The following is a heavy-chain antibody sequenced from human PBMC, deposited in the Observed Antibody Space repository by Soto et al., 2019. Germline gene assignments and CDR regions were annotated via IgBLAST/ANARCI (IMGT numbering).Heavy chain of an antibody. CDR3: TTATGIYT. D-gene: IGHD3-3*01. J-gene: IGHJ4*02. Sequence: PGGSLRLSCSASGFTFSTFDMTWVRQAPGKGLEWVSLIRGNDGSTHYADCVKGRFAISRDNSRNTLYLQMNSLRAEDTAVYFYTTATGIYTWGLENVLTISS. CDR2: IRGNDGST. V-gene: IGHV3-23*01. CDR1: GFTFSTFD.